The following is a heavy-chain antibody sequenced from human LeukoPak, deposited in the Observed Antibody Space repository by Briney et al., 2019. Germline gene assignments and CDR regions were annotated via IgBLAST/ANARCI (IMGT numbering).Heavy chain of an antibody. J-gene: IGHJ4*02. Sequence: NAGGSLRLSCVVSGLTVSNVWMNWVRQAPGKGLEWVGRIKSKKDGGTTEFAAPVRGRFTISRDDSQNTLYLQMNSLTSDDTAVYYCTQGSGFYYDYWGQGTLVTVSS. CDR1: GLTVSNVW. V-gene: IGHV3-15*07. CDR3: TQGSGFYYDY. D-gene: IGHD3-22*01. CDR2: IKSKKDGGTT.